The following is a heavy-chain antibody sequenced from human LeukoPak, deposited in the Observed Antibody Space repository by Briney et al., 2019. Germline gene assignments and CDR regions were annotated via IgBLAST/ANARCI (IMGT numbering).Heavy chain of an antibody. Sequence: SETLSLTCTVSGGSISSYYWSWIRQPPGKGLEWIGYIYYSGSTNYNPSLKSRVTISVDTSKNQFSLKLSSVTAADTAVYYCAGGGGDFDYWGQGTLVTVSS. CDR1: GGSISSYY. CDR2: IYYSGST. CDR3: AGGGGDFDY. J-gene: IGHJ4*02. V-gene: IGHV4-59*01. D-gene: IGHD3-16*01.